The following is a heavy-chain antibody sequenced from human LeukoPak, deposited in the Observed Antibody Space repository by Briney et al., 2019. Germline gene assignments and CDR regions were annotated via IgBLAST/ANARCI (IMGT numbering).Heavy chain of an antibody. CDR2: IIPLFGIT. J-gene: IGHJ2*01. Sequence: EASVKVSCKASGVTSSNYAIIWLRQAPGQGLERMGRIIPLFGITNYAQKFQDRVTIIADKSTNTTYMGLTSLRSEDTAVYYCARLITTSWMGFDLWGRGTLVTVSS. D-gene: IGHD4/OR15-4a*01. V-gene: IGHV1-69*17. CDR3: ARLITTSWMGFDL. CDR1: GVTSSNYA.